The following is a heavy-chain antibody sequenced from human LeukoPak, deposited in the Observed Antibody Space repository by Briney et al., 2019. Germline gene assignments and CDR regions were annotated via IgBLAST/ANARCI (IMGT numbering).Heavy chain of an antibody. D-gene: IGHD6-19*01. CDR1: GYTFTSYG. V-gene: IGHV1-18*01. J-gene: IGHJ4*02. CDR3: ASHSSGWTSDY. CDR2: ISAYNGNT. Sequence: ASVKVSCKASGYTFTSYGISWVRQAPGEGVEWMGWISAYNGNTNSAQQLPARLTMTTATSTSTAYMTLRSLRSDDTAVYYCASHSSGWTSDYWGPGTLVTVSS.